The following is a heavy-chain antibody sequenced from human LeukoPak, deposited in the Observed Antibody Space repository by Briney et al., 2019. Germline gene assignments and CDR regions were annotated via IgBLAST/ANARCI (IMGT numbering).Heavy chain of an antibody. Sequence: SETLSLTCAVYGVSFSGYYWSWIRQPPGKGLEWIGYIYYSGSTSYNPSLKSRVTISVDTSKNQFSLKLSSVTAADTAVYYCARGYSGSYGRFDYWGQGTLVTVPS. D-gene: IGHD1-26*01. CDR2: IYYSGST. V-gene: IGHV4-59*01. CDR3: ARGYSGSYGRFDY. J-gene: IGHJ4*02. CDR1: GVSFSGYY.